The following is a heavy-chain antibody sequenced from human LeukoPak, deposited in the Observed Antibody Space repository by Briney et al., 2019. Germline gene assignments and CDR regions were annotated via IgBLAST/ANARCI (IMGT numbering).Heavy chain of an antibody. CDR1: GFTFSSYC. CDR2: IRYDGSNK. V-gene: IGHV3-30*02. CDR3: AKDTRFLEWSPSPMDV. D-gene: IGHD3-3*01. Sequence: QPGGSLRLSCAASGFTFSSYCMHWVRQAPGKGLEWVAFIRYDGSNKYYVDSVKGRFTISRDNSKNTLYLQMNSLRAEDTAVYYCAKDTRFLEWSPSPMDVWGKGTTVTVSS. J-gene: IGHJ6*03.